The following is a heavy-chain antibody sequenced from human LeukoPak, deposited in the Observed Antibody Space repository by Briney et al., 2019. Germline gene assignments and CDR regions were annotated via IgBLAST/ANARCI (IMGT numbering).Heavy chain of an antibody. D-gene: IGHD3-22*01. CDR2: IWYDGSNK. CDR3: ARARNDYDSSGFSALDL. J-gene: IGHJ5*02. CDR1: GFTFSSYV. Sequence: GGSLRLSCAASGFTFSSYVMHWVRQAPGKGLEWVAVIWYDGSNKYYADSVKGRFTISRDNSKNTLYLQVNSLRAEDTAVYYCARARNDYDSSGFSALDLWGQGTLVTVSS. V-gene: IGHV3-33*01.